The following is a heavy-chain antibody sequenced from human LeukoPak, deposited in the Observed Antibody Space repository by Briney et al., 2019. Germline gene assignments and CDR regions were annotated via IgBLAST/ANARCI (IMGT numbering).Heavy chain of an antibody. D-gene: IGHD4-17*01. CDR1: GFTFSDYY. CDR2: ISSSGTTI. CDR3: ARHYTVTTRGDY. J-gene: IGHJ4*02. V-gene: IGHV3-11*01. Sequence: GGSLRLSCAASGFTFSDYYMSWIRQAPGKGLEWVSYISSSGTTIYYADSVKGQFTISRDNAKNSLYLQMNSLRAEDTAVYYCARHYTVTTRGDYWGQGTLVTVSS.